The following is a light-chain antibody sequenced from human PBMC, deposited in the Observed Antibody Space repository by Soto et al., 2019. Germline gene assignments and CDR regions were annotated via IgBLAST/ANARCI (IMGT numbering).Light chain of an antibody. CDR2: TDS. V-gene: IGLV1-44*01. J-gene: IGLJ1*01. CDR3: CSLTTSHTYV. CDR1: SSNIGGSS. Sequence: QSVLTQPPSASGTPGQRVTISCSGSSSNIGGSSVNWYQHLPGTAPKLLIYTDSRRPSGVPDRFSGSKSGTSASLTISGLQADDEADYYCCSLTTSHTYVFGSGTKLTVL.